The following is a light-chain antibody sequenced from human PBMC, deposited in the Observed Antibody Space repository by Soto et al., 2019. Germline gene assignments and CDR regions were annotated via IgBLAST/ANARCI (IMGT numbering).Light chain of an antibody. Sequence: EILLAQSPGTLSLSPGEGATLSCRASQSVTSTSLAWYQQKPGQAPRLLMYGASSRDTGTPDRISGGGSGTDCTLPISRLEPEDVSVXXXXXXXXXXXXFXQGTRLEIK. CDR2: GAS. V-gene: IGKV3-20*01. CDR3: XXXXXXXXX. CDR1: QSVTSTS. J-gene: IGKJ5*01.